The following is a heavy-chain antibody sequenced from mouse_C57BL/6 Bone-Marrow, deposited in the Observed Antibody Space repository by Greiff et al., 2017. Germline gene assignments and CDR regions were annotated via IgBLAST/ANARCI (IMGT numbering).Heavy chain of an antibody. CDR3: ARRNFDY. V-gene: IGHV1-50*01. CDR2: IDPSDSYT. Sequence: QVPLKQPGAELVKPGASVKLSCKASGYTFTSYWMQWVKQRPGQGLEWIGEIDPSDSYTNYNQKFKGKATLTVDTSSSTAYMQLSSLTSEDSAVYYCARRNFDYWGQGTTLTVSS. CDR1: GYTFTSYW. J-gene: IGHJ2*01.